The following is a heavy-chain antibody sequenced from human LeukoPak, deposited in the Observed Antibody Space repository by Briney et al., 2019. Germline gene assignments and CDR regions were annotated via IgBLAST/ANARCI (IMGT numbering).Heavy chain of an antibody. CDR2: INHSGST. CDR3: ATEVVPAAITPG. CDR1: GVSFSGYY. Sequence: SETLSLTCAVYGVSFSGYYWSWIRQPPGKGLEWIGEINHSGSTNYNPSLKSRVTISVDTSKNQFSLKLSSVTAADTAVYYCATEVVPAAITPGWGQGTLVTVSS. D-gene: IGHD2-2*01. V-gene: IGHV4-34*01. J-gene: IGHJ4*02.